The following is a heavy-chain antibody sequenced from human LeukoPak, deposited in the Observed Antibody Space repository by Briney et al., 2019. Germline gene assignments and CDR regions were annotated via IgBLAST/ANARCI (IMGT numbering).Heavy chain of an antibody. CDR1: GGSIGRTSYY. D-gene: IGHD3-3*01. J-gene: IGHJ4*02. V-gene: IGHV4-39*01. Sequence: PSETLSLTCTVSGGSIGRTSYYWGWIRQPPGKGLEWIGTIYNTGSTYYNPSLKSRVTISVDTSKNQSSLKLSSVTAADTALYYCAAGSGYFFDFWGQGTLVTVSS. CDR2: IYNTGST. CDR3: AAGSGYFFDF.